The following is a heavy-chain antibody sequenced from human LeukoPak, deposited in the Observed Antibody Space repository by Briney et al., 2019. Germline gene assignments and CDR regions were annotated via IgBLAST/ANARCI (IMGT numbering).Heavy chain of an antibody. Sequence: SETLSLTCTVSGYSIASGYLWGWIRQTPEKGLEWIATIYHSGRTYYNLSLKSRVTISMDTSRNQFSLKVTSVTAAETALYFCARGGPWELSHRDYFDYWGQGTLVTVFS. CDR3: ARGGPWELSHRDYFDY. D-gene: IGHD1-26*01. CDR2: IYHSGRT. CDR1: GYSIASGYL. J-gene: IGHJ4*02. V-gene: IGHV4-38-2*02.